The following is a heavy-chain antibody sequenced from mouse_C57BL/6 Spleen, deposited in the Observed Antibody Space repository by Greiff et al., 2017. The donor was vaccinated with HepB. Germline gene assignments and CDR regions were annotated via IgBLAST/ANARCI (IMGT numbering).Heavy chain of an antibody. V-gene: IGHV1-55*01. CDR2: IYPGSGST. CDR3: ARHYGSSYGYFDV. Sequence: VQLQQPGAELVKPGASVKMSCKASGYTFTSYWITWVKQRPGQGLEWTGDIYPGSGSTNYNEKFKSKATLTVDTSSSTAYMQLSSLTSEDSAVYYCARHYGSSYGYFDVWGTGTTVTVSS. J-gene: IGHJ1*03. D-gene: IGHD1-1*01. CDR1: GYTFTSYW.